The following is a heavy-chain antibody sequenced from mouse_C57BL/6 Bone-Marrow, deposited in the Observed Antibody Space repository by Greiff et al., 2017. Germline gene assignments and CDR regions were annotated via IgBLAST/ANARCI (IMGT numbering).Heavy chain of an antibody. CDR1: GYAFTNYL. CDR2: LNPGSGGT. CDR3: ARRGYYAMDY. J-gene: IGHJ4*01. Sequence: QVQLQQSGAELVRPGTSVKVSCKASGYAFTNYLIEWVKQRPGQGLAWIGVLNPGSGGTNYNEKFKGKATLTADKSSSTAYMQLSNLTSEDSAVYFCARRGYYAMDYWGQGTSVTVSS. V-gene: IGHV1-54*01.